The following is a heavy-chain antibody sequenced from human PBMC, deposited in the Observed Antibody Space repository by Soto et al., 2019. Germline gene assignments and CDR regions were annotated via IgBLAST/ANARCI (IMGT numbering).Heavy chain of an antibody. CDR1: GGSFSGYY. Sequence: QVQLQQWGAGPLRPLETLSLTCGVSGGSFSGYYWSWIRQSPGKGLEWSGEINDRGSINYNPSLTSRVSISVDTSKSHYSLNPRYVTAADTAVYYCARESHDILTWHPWVWYFDLWGRGTLVTVSS. CDR3: ARESHDILTWHPWVWYFDL. CDR2: INDRGSI. V-gene: IGHV4-34*01. J-gene: IGHJ2*01. D-gene: IGHD3-9*01.